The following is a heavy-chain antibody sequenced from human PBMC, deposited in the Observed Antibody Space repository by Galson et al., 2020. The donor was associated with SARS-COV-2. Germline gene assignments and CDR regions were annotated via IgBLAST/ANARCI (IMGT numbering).Heavy chain of an antibody. J-gene: IGHJ3*02. CDR1: GGSISSHY. D-gene: IGHD4-17*01. CDR3: ARADYGDYVVAFDI. V-gene: IGHV4-59*11. CDR2: IYYSGST. Sequence: SETLSLTCTVSGGSISSHYWSWIRQPPGKGLEWIGYIYYSGSTNYNPSLKSRVTISVDTSKNQFSLKLSSVTAADTAVYYCARADYGDYVVAFDIWGQGTMVTVSS.